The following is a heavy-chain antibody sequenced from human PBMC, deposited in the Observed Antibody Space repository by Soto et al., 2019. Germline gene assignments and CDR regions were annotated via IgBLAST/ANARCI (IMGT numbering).Heavy chain of an antibody. CDR1: GFTFSDHP. V-gene: IGHV3-21*01. CDR3: VREGIGNYGSGFD. J-gene: IGHJ4*02. CDR2: ITSGGRYV. Sequence: GGSLRLSCAASGFTFSDHPMIWVRQVPGEGLEWVSSITSGGRYVYYADSVKGRFTISRDNAEKSLYLQMNSLSAEDTAVYYCVREGIGNYGSGFDWGQGTLVTVSS. D-gene: IGHD3-10*01.